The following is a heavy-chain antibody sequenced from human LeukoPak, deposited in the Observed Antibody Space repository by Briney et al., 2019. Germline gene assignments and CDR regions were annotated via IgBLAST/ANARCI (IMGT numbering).Heavy chain of an antibody. CDR3: ARHLSGTRSLDY. J-gene: IGHJ4*02. CDR2: IYYSGST. V-gene: IGHV4-59*08. D-gene: IGHD1-14*01. CDR1: GGSISGYY. Sequence: SETLSLTCTVSGGSISGYYWSWIRQSPGKGLEWIAYIYYSGSTNYNPSLKSRVTISVDTSKNQFSLKLSSVTAADAAVYYCARHLSGTRSLDYWGQGTLVTVSS.